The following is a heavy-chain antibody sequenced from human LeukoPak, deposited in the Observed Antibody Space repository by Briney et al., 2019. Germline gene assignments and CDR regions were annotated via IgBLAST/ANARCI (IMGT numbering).Heavy chain of an antibody. CDR1: GFTFNTYG. V-gene: IGHV3-30*02. Sequence: GGSLRLSCAASGFTFNTYGMHWVRQAPGKGLEWVAFIQFDGSNKYYADSVKGRFTISRDNSKNSLDLQMNSLRADDTAAYYCARDTLGEGEDANYAVYYFDYWGQGTVVTVSS. CDR3: ARDTLGEGEDANYAVYYFDY. J-gene: IGHJ4*02. D-gene: IGHD4/OR15-4a*01. CDR2: IQFDGSNK.